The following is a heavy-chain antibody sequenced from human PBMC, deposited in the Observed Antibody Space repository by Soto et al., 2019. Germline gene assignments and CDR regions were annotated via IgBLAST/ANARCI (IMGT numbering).Heavy chain of an antibody. J-gene: IGHJ4*02. V-gene: IGHV4-34*01. CDR3: ARERGYRYYDSSGYLDY. D-gene: IGHD3-22*01. CDR1: GGSLSGYY. Sequence: PSETLSLTCAVYGGSLSGYYWRWIRQRPGKGLEWIGEIYHSGSTNYNPSLKSRVTISVDTSKNQFSLKLSSVTAAYTAVYYCARERGYRYYDSSGYLDYWGQGTLVTVSS. CDR2: IYHSGST.